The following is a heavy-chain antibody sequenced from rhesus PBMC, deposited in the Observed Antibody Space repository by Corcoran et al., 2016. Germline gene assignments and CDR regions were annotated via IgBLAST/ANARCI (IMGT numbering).Heavy chain of an antibody. J-gene: IGHJ4*01. CDR2: IDGSGGST. CDR1: GGSISDSYY. D-gene: IGHD5-24*01. V-gene: IGHV4-106*01. CDR3: ARDRRYSGYGYFDY. Sequence: QVQLQESGPGLVKPSETLSLPCTVSGGSISDSYYLSWILQPPGKGLEWMGRIDGSGGSTNYNPSLKSRVTVARDTSKNQFSLKLSSVTAADTAVYYCARDRRYSGYGYFDYWGQGVLVTVSS.